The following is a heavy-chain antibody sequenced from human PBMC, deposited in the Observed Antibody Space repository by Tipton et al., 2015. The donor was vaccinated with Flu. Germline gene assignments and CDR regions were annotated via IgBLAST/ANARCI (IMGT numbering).Heavy chain of an antibody. J-gene: IGHJ6*02. CDR1: GGSISSSDYY. D-gene: IGHD3-10*01. Sequence: TLSLTCTVSGGSISSSDYYWGWIRQPPGKGLEWIGSISYSGSTYYNPSLKSRVTISVDTSKNQFSLKLSSVTAADTAMYYCARDDGDYGSESYHYYYGMDVWGQGTTVTVSS. CDR2: ISYSGST. V-gene: IGHV4-39*07. CDR3: ARDDGDYGSESYHYYYGMDV.